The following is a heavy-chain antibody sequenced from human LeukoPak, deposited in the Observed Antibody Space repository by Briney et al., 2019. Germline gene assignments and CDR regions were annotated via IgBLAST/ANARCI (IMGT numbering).Heavy chain of an antibody. Sequence: PSETLSLTCTVSGGSISSYYWNWIRQPPGKGLEWIGYIYYSGSTNYNPSLKSRVTISVDTSKNQFSLRLSSVTAADTAVYYCARGRDTAMVLYYFDYWGQGTLVTVSS. CDR3: ARGRDTAMVLYYFDY. D-gene: IGHD5-18*01. V-gene: IGHV4-59*01. J-gene: IGHJ4*02. CDR1: GGSISSYY. CDR2: IYYSGST.